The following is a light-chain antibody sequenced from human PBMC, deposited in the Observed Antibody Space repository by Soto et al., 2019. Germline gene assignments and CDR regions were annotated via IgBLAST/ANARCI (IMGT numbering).Light chain of an antibody. CDR1: EGVSSGY. V-gene: IGKV3-20*01. Sequence: EVVLTQSPGTLPLSPGERATLSCRASEGVSSGYLAWYQQKPGQAPRLLIYGASRRATGIPDRFSGSGSGTDFTLTISRLDPKDFAVYHCQQYGRTPLTFGQGTKVEIK. CDR3: QQYGRTPLT. CDR2: GAS. J-gene: IGKJ1*01.